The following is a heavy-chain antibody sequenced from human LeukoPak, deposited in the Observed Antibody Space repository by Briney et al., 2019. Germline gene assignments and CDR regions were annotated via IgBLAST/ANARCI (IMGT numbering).Heavy chain of an antibody. V-gene: IGHV4-59*01. Sequence: SGTLSLTCTVSGGSISSYYWSWIRQPPGKGLEWIGYIYYSGSTNYNPSLKSRVTISVDTSKNQFSLKLSSVTAADTAVYYCARAITGTTRWFDPWGQGTLVTVSS. CDR2: IYYSGST. CDR3: ARAITGTTRWFDP. J-gene: IGHJ5*02. CDR1: GGSISSYY. D-gene: IGHD1-7*01.